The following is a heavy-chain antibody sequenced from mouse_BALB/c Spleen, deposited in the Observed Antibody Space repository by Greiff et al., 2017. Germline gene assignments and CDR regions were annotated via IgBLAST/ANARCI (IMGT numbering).Heavy chain of an antibody. J-gene: IGHJ3*01. CDR1: GFTFTSYV. CDR2: INPYYDGT. Sequence: VQLQQSGPELVKPGASVKMSCTASGFTFTSYVMHWVKQKPGQGLEWIGYINPYYDGTKYNEKFKGMATLTSDKSSSTAYRELSSLTAEDSAVYYCASCDRFAYWGQGTLVTVSA. CDR3: ASCDRFAY. D-gene: IGHD2-13*01. V-gene: IGHV1-14*01.